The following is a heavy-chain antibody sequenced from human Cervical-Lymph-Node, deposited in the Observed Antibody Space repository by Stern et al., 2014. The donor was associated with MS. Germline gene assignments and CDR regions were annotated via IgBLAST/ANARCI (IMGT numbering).Heavy chain of an antibody. CDR2: IIPIFGTA. Sequence: VKLVESGAEVKKPGSSVKVSCKASGGTFSSYAISWVRQAPGPGLEWKGGIIPIFGTANYAQKFQGRVTITADESTSTAYMELSSLRSEDTAVYYCAREGQVRGVIDYWGQGTLVTVSS. CDR1: GGTFSSYA. CDR3: AREGQVRGVIDY. J-gene: IGHJ4*02. V-gene: IGHV1-69*01. D-gene: IGHD3-10*01.